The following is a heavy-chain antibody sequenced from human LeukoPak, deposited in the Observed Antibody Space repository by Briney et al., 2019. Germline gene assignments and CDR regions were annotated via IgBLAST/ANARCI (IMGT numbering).Heavy chain of an antibody. CDR2: ISAYGGNT. Sequence: ASVKVSCKASGYTFTTYGISWVRQAPGQGLVWMGWISAYGGNTDYAQKFQGRVTMTTDTSTSTAYMELRSLRLDDTAVYYCARGEITMVRGVIIWDYMDVWGKGTWSPSP. CDR1: GYTFTTYG. J-gene: IGHJ6*03. V-gene: IGHV1-18*01. CDR3: ARGEITMVRGVIIWDYMDV. D-gene: IGHD3-10*01.